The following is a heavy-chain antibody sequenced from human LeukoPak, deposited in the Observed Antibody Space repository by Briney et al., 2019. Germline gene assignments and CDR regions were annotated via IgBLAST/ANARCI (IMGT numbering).Heavy chain of an antibody. CDR2: IYYSGST. D-gene: IGHD6-13*01. CDR3: ARLGIAAAQ. Sequence: PSETLSLTCTVSGGSISSSSYYWGWIRQPPGKGLEWIGSIYYSGSTYYNPSLKSRVTISVDTSKNQFSLKLSSVTAADTAVYYCARLGIAAAQWGQGTLVTVSS. J-gene: IGHJ4*02. CDR1: GGSISSSSYY. V-gene: IGHV4-39*01.